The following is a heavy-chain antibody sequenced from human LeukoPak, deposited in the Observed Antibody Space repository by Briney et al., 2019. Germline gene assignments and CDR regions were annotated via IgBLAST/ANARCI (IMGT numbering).Heavy chain of an antibody. V-gene: IGHV3-21*01. Sequence: GGSLRLSCAASGFTFSSCSMNWVRQAPGKGLEWVSSISSSSSYIYYADSVKGRFTISRDNAKNSLYLQMNSLRAEDTAVYYCARAPGIAVAGTCFDYWGQGTLVTVSS. CDR1: GFTFSSCS. CDR3: ARAPGIAVAGTCFDY. CDR2: ISSSSSYI. D-gene: IGHD6-19*01. J-gene: IGHJ4*02.